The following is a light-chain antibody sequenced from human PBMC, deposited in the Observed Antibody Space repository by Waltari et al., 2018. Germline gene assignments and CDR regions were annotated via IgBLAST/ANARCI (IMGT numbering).Light chain of an antibody. CDR3: QQLNTYPRT. Sequence: IQLTQSPSSLSAAVGDRVTITCRASQGINTYLAWYQQKPGKAPKLLIYAASTLKSGVPSRFSGSGSGTDFTLTISSLQPEDFATYYCQQLNTYPRTFGQGTKLEI. V-gene: IGKV1-9*01. CDR1: QGINTY. J-gene: IGKJ2*01. CDR2: AAS.